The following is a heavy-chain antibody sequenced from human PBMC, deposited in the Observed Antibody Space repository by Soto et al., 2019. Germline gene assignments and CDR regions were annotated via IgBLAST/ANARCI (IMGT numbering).Heavy chain of an antibody. CDR1: GGSISSSRYY. D-gene: IGHD3-10*01. Sequence: SETLSLTCTVSGGSISSSRYYWGWIRQPPGKGLEWIGSIYYSGSTYYNPSLKSRVTISVDTSKNQFSLKLSSVTAADTAVYYCARHHMVRGMGADYYYYYGMDVWGQGTTVTVSS. V-gene: IGHV4-39*01. J-gene: IGHJ6*02. CDR3: ARHHMVRGMGADYYYYYGMDV. CDR2: IYYSGST.